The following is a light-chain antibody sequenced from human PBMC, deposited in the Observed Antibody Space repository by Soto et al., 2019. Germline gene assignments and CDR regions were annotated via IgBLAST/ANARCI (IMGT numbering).Light chain of an antibody. J-gene: IGKJ4*01. CDR3: QQTYRIPLT. Sequence: DIQMTQSPSSLSASVGDRVTITCRASQSISNYLNWYQQKPGKAPKLLIYAASSLQSGVPSRFSGSGSGTDFTLTISNLHPEDFATYSCQQTYRIPLTFGGGTKVDIK. CDR2: AAS. CDR1: QSISNY. V-gene: IGKV1-39*01.